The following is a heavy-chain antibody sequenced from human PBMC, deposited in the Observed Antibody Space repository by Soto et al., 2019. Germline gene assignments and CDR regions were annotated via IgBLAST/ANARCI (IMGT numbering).Heavy chain of an antibody. CDR3: ARDLYSSSSRYYYYGMDV. D-gene: IGHD6-6*01. J-gene: IGHJ6*02. CDR1: GGTFISYA. CDR2: IIPIFGTA. Sequence: QVQLVQSGAEVKKPGSSVKVSCKASGGTFISYAISWVRQAPGQGLEWMGGIIPIFGTANYAQKFQGRVTITADESTSPAYMELSSLRSEDTAVYYCARDLYSSSSRYYYYGMDVWGQGTTVTVSS. V-gene: IGHV1-69*01.